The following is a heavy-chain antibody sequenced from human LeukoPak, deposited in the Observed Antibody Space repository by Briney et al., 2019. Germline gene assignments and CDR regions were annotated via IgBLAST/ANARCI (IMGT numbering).Heavy chain of an antibody. CDR1: GFTFSDYY. J-gene: IGHJ4*02. CDR2: ISSSGSTI. Sequence: PGGSLRLSCAASGFTFSDYYMSWIRQAPGKGLEWVSYISSSGSTIYYADSVKGRFTISRDNAKNSLYLQMNSLRAEDMALYYCAKDSNWNYYDSSGYFDYWGQGTLVTVSS. D-gene: IGHD3-22*01. CDR3: AKDSNWNYYDSSGYFDY. V-gene: IGHV3-11*01.